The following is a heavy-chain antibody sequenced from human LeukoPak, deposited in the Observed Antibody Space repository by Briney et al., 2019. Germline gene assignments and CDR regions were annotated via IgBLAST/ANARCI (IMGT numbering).Heavy chain of an antibody. D-gene: IGHD3-3*01. V-gene: IGHV1-18*01. J-gene: IGHJ3*02. Sequence: ASVKVSCKASGYTFTSYGISWVRQAPGQGLEWMGWISAYNGNTNYAQKLQGRVTMTTDTSTSTAYMELRSLRSDDTAVYYCARKTDFAINDAFDIWGQGTMDTVSS. CDR2: ISAYNGNT. CDR3: ARKTDFAINDAFDI. CDR1: GYTFTSYG.